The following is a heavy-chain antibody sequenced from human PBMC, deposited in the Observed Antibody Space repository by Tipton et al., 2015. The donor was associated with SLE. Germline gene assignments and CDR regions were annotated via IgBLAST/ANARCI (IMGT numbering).Heavy chain of an antibody. J-gene: IGHJ3*02. CDR3: ARVLLVDLGNDAFDI. D-gene: IGHD2-15*01. V-gene: IGHV4-34*01. CDR2: ISHTGSP. Sequence: TLSLTCAVYGGSFRGYSWSWVRQPPGKGLEWIGEISHTGSPNYNPSLKGRVTISLDTSKNQFSLKLSSVTAADTALYYCARVLLVDLGNDAFDIWGQGTMVTVSS. CDR1: GGSFRGYS.